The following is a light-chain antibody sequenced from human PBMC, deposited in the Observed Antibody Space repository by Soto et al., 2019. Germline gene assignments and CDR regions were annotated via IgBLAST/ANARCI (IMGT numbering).Light chain of an antibody. J-gene: IGLJ1*01. CDR2: EVS. Sequence: QSVLTQPPSASGSPGQSVTISCTGTSSDVGGYDYVSWYQQHPGKAPKLMIYEVSKRPSGVPDRFSGSKSGNTASLTVYGLQAEDEADYYCSSYAGSSTYVFGTGTKVTVL. V-gene: IGLV2-8*01. CDR3: SSYAGSSTYV. CDR1: SSDVGGYDY.